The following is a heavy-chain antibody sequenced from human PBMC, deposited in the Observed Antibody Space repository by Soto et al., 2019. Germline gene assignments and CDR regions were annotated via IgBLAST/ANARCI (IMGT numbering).Heavy chain of an antibody. CDR2: ISSSSSYK. Sequence: QVQLVESGGCLVKPGGSLRLTCAASGFTFSDYYMSWIRQGPGKGLEWVSYISSSSSYKKYADSVKGRFNISRDNAKNTMYLQSNSLRDEDTAGYYFAIARIVRTAPDAFDYWGQGNMVTFSS. CDR1: GFTFSDYY. D-gene: IGHD1-26*01. V-gene: IGHV3-11*06. J-gene: IGHJ4*02. CDR3: AIARIVRTAPDAFDY.